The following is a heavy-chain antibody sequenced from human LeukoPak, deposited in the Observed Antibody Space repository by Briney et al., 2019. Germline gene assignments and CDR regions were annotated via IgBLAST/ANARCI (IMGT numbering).Heavy chain of an antibody. CDR2: INPSGGST. V-gene: IGHV1-46*01. J-gene: IGHJ6*02. D-gene: IGHD5-12*01. CDR3: AREKLYGGYPYYYYYGLDV. Sequence: ASVKVSCKASGYTFTSYYIHWVRQAPGQGLEWMGIINPSGGSTSYAQKFQGRVTLTRDTSTSTVYMELSSLRSEDTAVYYCAREKLYGGYPYYYYYGLDVWGQGTTVTVSS. CDR1: GYTFTSYY.